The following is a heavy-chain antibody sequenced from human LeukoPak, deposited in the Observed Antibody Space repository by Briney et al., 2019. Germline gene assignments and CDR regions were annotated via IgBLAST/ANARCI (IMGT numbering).Heavy chain of an antibody. CDR1: GFTFGSYG. V-gene: IGHV3-30*02. D-gene: IGHD3-22*01. Sequence: GGSLRLSYAASGFTFGSYGMHWVRQAPGKGLEWVAFIRYDGSNKYYADSVKGRFTISRDNSKNTLYLQMNSLRAEDTAVYYCAKDLDRMIVVVTNFDYWGQGTLVTVSS. CDR3: AKDLDRMIVVVTNFDY. J-gene: IGHJ4*02. CDR2: IRYDGSNK.